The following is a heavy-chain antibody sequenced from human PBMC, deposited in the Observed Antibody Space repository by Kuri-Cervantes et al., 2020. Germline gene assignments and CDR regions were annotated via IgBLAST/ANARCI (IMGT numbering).Heavy chain of an antibody. CDR3: ANGNYDSSGYYPPKD. V-gene: IGHV3-30-3*01. Sequence: GGSLRLSCAASGLTLSSFTMHWVRQAPGKGLQWVVVISFDGSKRSCADSVKGRFTVSRDNSKNTLYLQMYSLRPDDTAVYYCANGNYDSSGYYPPKDWGQGTLVTVSS. CDR2: ISFDGSKR. D-gene: IGHD3-22*01. CDR1: GLTLSSFT. J-gene: IGHJ4*02.